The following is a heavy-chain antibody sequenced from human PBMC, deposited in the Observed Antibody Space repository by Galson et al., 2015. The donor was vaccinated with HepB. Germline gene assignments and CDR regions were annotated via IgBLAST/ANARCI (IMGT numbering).Heavy chain of an antibody. CDR1: GYTFSGHY. J-gene: IGHJ6*02. V-gene: IGHV1-2*02. CDR3: ARTGSSTSAYYYYAMDV. D-gene: IGHD6-6*01. CDR2: LDPNSGGP. Sequence: SVKVSCKASGYTFSGHYMHWVRQAPGQGLEWLGWLDPNSGGPNFAQKFQGRVTMTRDTSTSTAYMELSRLRSDDTAMYYCARTGSSTSAYYYYAMDVWGQGTTVTVSS.